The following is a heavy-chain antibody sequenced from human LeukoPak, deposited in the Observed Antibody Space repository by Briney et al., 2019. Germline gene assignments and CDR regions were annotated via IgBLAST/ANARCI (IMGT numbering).Heavy chain of an antibody. Sequence: GGSLRLSCAASGFTFSNAWMSWVRQAPGKGLVWVSRINGDGSSTNYADSVKGRFTISRDNAKNTLYLQMNSLRAEGTAVYYCARVPTREWFGEPLRYFDYWGQGTLVTVSS. CDR1: GFTFSNAW. CDR3: ARVPTREWFGEPLRYFDY. CDR2: INGDGSST. V-gene: IGHV3-74*01. D-gene: IGHD3-10*01. J-gene: IGHJ4*02.